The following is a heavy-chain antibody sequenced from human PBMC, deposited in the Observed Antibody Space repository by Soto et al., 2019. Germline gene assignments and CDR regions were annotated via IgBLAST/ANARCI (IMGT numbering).Heavy chain of an antibody. Sequence: VGSLRLSCAASGFTFSSYAMHWVRQAPGKGLEWVAVISYDGSNKYYADSVKGRFTISRDNSKNTLYLQMNSLRAEDTAVYYCARETRNWGQGTLVTVSS. CDR1: GFTFSSYA. CDR3: ARETRN. J-gene: IGHJ4*02. CDR2: ISYDGSNK. V-gene: IGHV3-30-3*01.